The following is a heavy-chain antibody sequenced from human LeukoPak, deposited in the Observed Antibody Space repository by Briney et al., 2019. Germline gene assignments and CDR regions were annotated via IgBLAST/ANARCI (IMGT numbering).Heavy chain of an antibody. J-gene: IGHJ3*01. CDR3: ARGGATYGPGTFGL. CDR1: GGTFSSYT. D-gene: IGHD1-1*01. V-gene: IGHV1-69*02. CDR2: IIPILDIT. Sequence: SVKVSCKASGGTFSSYTISWVRQAPGHGLEWMGRIIPILDITTYAQEFQGRVTITADKSTSTASMELSSLRSEDTAIYYCARGGATYGPGTFGLWGQGTMVTVSS.